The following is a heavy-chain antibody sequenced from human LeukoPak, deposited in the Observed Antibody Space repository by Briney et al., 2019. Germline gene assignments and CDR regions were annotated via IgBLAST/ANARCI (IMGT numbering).Heavy chain of an antibody. Sequence: ASVKVSCKASGFRFTSYDINWVRQASGQGFEWMGWMNPNNGNTGYAQKFQGRVTMTRNTSISTAYMELSSLRSEDTAVYYCARDRGYDILTGYYRDYWGQGTLVTVSS. J-gene: IGHJ4*02. CDR3: ARDRGYDILTGYYRDY. CDR2: MNPNNGNT. CDR1: GFRFTSYD. D-gene: IGHD3-9*01. V-gene: IGHV1-8*01.